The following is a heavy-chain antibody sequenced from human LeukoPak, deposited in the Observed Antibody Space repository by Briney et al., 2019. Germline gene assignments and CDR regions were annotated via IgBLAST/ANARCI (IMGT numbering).Heavy chain of an antibody. V-gene: IGHV1-18*01. J-gene: IGHJ2*01. Sequence: GASVKVSCKASGYTFTSYGISWVRQAPGQGLEWMGWISAYNGNTNYAQKLQGRVTMTTDTSTSTAYMELRSLRSDDTAVYYCARVRDYYDSSGYYLDWYFDLWGRGTLVTVSS. CDR2: ISAYNGNT. CDR3: ARVRDYYDSSGYYLDWYFDL. CDR1: GYTFTSYG. D-gene: IGHD3-22*01.